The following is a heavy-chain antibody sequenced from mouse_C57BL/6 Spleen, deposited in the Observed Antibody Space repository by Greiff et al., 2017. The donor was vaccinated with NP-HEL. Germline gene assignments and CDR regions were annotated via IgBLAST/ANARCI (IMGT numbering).Heavy chain of an antibody. CDR3: SRAYDYDDCAMDV. CDR1: GYTFTSYW. V-gene: IGHV1-64*01. CDR2: IHPNSGST. D-gene: IGHD2-4*01. J-gene: IGHJ4*01. Sequence: QVQLQQPGAELVKPGASVKLSCKASGYTFTSYWMHWVKQRPGQGLEWIGMIHPNSGSTNYNEKFKSKATLTVDKSSSTAYMQLSSLTSEDSAVYYCSRAYDYDDCAMDVWGKGTSVTVSS.